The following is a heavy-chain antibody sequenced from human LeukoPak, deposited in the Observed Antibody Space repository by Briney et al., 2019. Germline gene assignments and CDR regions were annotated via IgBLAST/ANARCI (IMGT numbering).Heavy chain of an antibody. CDR2: IYSGGST. D-gene: IGHD4-17*01. CDR3: ARDPYGDYEGGFDY. V-gene: IGHV3-53*01. J-gene: IGHJ4*02. CDR1: GFTVSSNY. Sequence: GGSLRLSCAASGFTVSSNYMSWVRKAPGKGLEWVSVIYSGGSTYYAGSVKGRFTISRDNSKNTLYLQMNSLRAEDTAVYYCARDPYGDYEGGFDYWGQGTLVTVSS.